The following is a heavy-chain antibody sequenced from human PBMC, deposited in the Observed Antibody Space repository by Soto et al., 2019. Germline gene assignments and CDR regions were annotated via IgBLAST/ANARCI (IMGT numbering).Heavy chain of an antibody. CDR2: INHSGST. V-gene: IGHV4-34*01. J-gene: IGHJ4*02. Sequence: SETLSLTCAVYGGSFSGYYWSWIRQPPGKGLEWIGEINHSGSTNYNPSLKSRVTLSLDSSQHQFSLTLRSVTTADRALYFCARGVYGAYLDYWGQGIPVTVSS. CDR1: GGSFSGYY. D-gene: IGHD3-10*01. CDR3: ARGVYGAYLDY.